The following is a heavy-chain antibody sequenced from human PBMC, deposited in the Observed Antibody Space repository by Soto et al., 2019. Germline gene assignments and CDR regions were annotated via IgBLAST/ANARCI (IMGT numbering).Heavy chain of an antibody. V-gene: IGHV1-69*14. D-gene: IGHD2-2*01. CDR3: AREGLVLVPATVNADYYYYAMDV. J-gene: IGHJ6*02. CDR1: GDTFSTYT. CDR2: IIPRSATS. Sequence: QVQLVQSGAEVKKPGSSVKVSCKASGDTFSTYTITWMRQAPGQGLEWMGGIIPRSATSNYAQKFQGRVTITADKSTITAYIELSSMRSDDKAVYYCAREGLVLVPATVNADYYYYAMDVWGQGTTVTVSS.